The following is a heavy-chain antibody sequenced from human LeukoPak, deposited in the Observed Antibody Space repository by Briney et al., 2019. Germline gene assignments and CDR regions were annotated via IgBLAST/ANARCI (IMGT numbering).Heavy chain of an antibody. V-gene: IGHV1-69*13. D-gene: IGHD2-2*03. CDR2: IIPIFGTA. J-gene: IGHJ4*02. CDR3: ARLGYCSSTSCYRDDY. Sequence: ASVKVSCKASGYTFTSYDINWVRQAPGQGLEWMGGIIPIFGTANYAQKFQGRDTITADESTSTAYMELSSLRSEDTAVYYCARLGYCSSTSCYRDDYWGQGTLVTVSS. CDR1: GYTFTSYD.